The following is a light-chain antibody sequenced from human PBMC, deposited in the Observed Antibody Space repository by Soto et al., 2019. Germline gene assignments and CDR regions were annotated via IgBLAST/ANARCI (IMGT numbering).Light chain of an antibody. CDR1: QSISTL. Sequence: DIQMTQSPSTLSASVGDRVTITCRASQSISTLLSWYQQKPGKAPKLLIYDASNLQSGVPPRFSGSRSGTDFTLAISSLQPEDFAVYYCQQYNNWPPGTFGQGTKVDIK. J-gene: IGKJ1*01. CDR2: DAS. CDR3: QQYNNWPPGT. V-gene: IGKV1-5*01.